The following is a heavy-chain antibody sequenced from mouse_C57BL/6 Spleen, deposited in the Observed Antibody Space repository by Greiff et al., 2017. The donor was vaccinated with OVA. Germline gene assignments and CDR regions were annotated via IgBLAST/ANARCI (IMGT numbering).Heavy chain of an antibody. J-gene: IGHJ3*01. Sequence: DVHLVESGEGLVKPGGSLKLSCAASGFTFSSYAMSWVRQTPEKRLEWVAYISSGGDYIYYADTVKGRFTISRDNARNTLYLQMSSLKSEDTAMYYCTREEGRLFAYWGQGTLVTVSA. D-gene: IGHD1-2*01. CDR1: GFTFSSYA. CDR2: ISSGGDYI. V-gene: IGHV5-9-1*02. CDR3: TREEGRLFAY.